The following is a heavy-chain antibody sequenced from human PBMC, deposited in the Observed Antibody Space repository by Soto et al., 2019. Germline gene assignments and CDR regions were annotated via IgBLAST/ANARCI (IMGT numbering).Heavy chain of an antibody. CDR2: INPSGGST. V-gene: IGHV1-46*01. CDR1: GYTFTSYY. D-gene: IGHD6-6*01. Sequence: QVQLVQSGAEVKKPGASVKVSCKASGYTFTSYYMHWVRQAPGQGLEWMGIINPSGGSTSYAQKFQGRVTITRDTSTSTVYMELSSLRSEDTAVYYCAIVGIAARPYDYWGQGTLVTVSS. CDR3: AIVGIAARPYDY. J-gene: IGHJ4*02.